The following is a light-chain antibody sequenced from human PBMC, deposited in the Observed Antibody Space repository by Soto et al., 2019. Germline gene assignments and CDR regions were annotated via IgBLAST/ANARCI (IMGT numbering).Light chain of an antibody. CDR1: QRISNW. V-gene: IGKV1-12*01. J-gene: IGKJ3*01. CDR2: AAS. CDR3: QQASSFPFT. Sequence: DIQMTQSPSSVSASVGDRVTITCRASQRISNWVAWYQQKPGKAPILLIYAASTLQSGAPSRFSGSGSGTDFILTISSLQPEDPATYYCQQASSFPFTFGPGTKVDV.